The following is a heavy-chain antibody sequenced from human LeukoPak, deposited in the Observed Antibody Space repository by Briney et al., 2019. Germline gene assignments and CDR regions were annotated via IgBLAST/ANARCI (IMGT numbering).Heavy chain of an antibody. Sequence: PGGSLRLSCAASGFTFSSFAMHWVRQAPGKGLEWVAVISYDGSNKYYADSVKGRFTISRDNSKNTLYLQMNSLRAADTAVYYCAKVGIDYYMDVWGKGTTVTFSS. CDR1: GFTFSSFA. V-gene: IGHV3-30*01. CDR2: ISYDGSNK. CDR3: AKVGIDYYMDV. J-gene: IGHJ6*03.